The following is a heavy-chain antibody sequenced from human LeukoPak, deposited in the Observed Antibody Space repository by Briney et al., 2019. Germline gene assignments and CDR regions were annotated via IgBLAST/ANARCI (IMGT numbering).Heavy chain of an antibody. D-gene: IGHD2-15*01. CDR1: GGSISSGNYY. CDR3: ATSSTVAAKPFYYYYYMDV. Sequence: PSQTLSLTCTVSGGSISSGNYYWSWIRQPAGKGLEWIGRIYTSGSTNYNPSLKSRVTISVDTSKNQFSLKLSSVTAADTAVYYCATSSTVAAKPFYYYYYMDVWGKGTTVTISS. CDR2: IYTSGST. V-gene: IGHV4-61*02. J-gene: IGHJ6*03.